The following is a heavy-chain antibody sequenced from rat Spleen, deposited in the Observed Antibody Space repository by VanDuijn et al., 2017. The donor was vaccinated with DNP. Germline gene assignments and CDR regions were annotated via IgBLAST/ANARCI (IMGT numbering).Heavy chain of an antibody. J-gene: IGHJ2*01. V-gene: IGHV2-32*01. CDR1: GFSLSSYH. CDR2: VWSNGDT. Sequence: QVQLRESGPGLVQPSQTLSLTCTVSGFSLSSYHVHWIRQPPGKGLEWMGVVWSNGDTSYDSTLKSRLSISRDTSKSQIFLRMTGLQTEDTATYYCSRGDYSYWGQGVMVTVSS. D-gene: IGHD1-7*01. CDR3: SRGDYSY.